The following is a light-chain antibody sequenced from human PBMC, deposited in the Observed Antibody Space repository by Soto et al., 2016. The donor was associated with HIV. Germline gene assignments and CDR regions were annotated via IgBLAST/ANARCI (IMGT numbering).Light chain of an antibody. V-gene: IGLV3-21*03. CDR3: QVWDSSSNHYV. Sequence: SYELTQAPSVSVAPGKTATITCGGSTIGSKSVHWYRQKPGQAPVLVVYDDSDRPSGIPERFSGSNSGNTATLTISRVEAGDEADYYCQVWDSSSNHYVFGTGTKVTVV. CDR1: TIGSKS. CDR2: DDS. J-gene: IGLJ1*01.